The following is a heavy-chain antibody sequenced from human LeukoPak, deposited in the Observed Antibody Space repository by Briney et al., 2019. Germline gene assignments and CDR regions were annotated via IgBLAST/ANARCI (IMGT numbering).Heavy chain of an antibody. V-gene: IGHV4-34*01. J-gene: IGHJ5*02. D-gene: IGHD6-25*01. CDR2: INHSGGT. CDR3: ARWRPRTNYNWFDP. CDR1: GGSFSGYY. Sequence: SETLSLTCAVYGGSFSGYYWTWIRQPPGKGLEWIGEINHSGGTNYNPSLKSRVTISVDTSKNQFSLKLSSVTAADTAVYYCARWRPRTNYNWFDPWGQGTLVTVSS.